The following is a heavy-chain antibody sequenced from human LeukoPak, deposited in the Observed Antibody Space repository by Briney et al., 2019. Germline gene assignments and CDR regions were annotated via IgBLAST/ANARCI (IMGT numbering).Heavy chain of an antibody. D-gene: IGHD4-17*01. Sequence: GGSLRHSCAASGFTFSSYWMSWVRQAPGKGLEWVANINQDGSEKYYVDSVKGRFTTSRDNAKNSLYLQMNSLRAEDTAVYYCARVYGDYREDAFDIWGQGTMVTVSS. CDR2: INQDGSEK. V-gene: IGHV3-7*01. CDR1: GFTFSSYW. CDR3: ARVYGDYREDAFDI. J-gene: IGHJ3*02.